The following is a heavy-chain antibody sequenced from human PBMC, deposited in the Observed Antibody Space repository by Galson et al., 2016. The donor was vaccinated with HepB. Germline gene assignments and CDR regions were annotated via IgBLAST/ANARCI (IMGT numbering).Heavy chain of an antibody. J-gene: IGHJ4*02. CDR3: AREVDYDNVWGNYRLHY. D-gene: IGHD3-16*02. CDR2: IDPSSGST. Sequence: SVKVSCKASGYTFINYYINWVRQAPGQGLEWMGVIDPSSGSTSYAEKFQGRVTMTTDTSTSTVYMELSSLRTEDTAVYYCAREVDYDNVWGNYRLHYWGQGTLVTVSS. CDR1: GYTFINYY. V-gene: IGHV1-46*01.